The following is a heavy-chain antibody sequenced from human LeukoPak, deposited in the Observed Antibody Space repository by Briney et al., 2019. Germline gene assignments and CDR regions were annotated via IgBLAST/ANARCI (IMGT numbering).Heavy chain of an antibody. CDR2: IIPILGIA. D-gene: IGHD4-17*01. Sequence: SVKVSCKASGGTFSSYAISWVRQAPGQGLEWMGRIIPILGIANYAQKFQGRVTITADKSTSTAYMELSSLRSEDTAVYYCASAPTVKDAFDIWGQGTMVTVSS. CDR3: ASAPTVKDAFDI. V-gene: IGHV1-69*04. J-gene: IGHJ3*02. CDR1: GGTFSSYA.